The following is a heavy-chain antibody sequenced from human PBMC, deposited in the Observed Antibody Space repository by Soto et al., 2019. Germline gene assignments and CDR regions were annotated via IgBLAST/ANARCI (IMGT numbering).Heavy chain of an antibody. CDR2: IFYSGST. V-gene: IGHV4-39*01. Sequence: QLQLLESGPGLVKASETLSLTCNVSGGSISTSRSYWAWIRQPPGKGLEWLANIFYSGSTYYNPSRASRVTVSVDTSKNEFSLKLRSVTAADTAVYYCARQSTTGDTDLWFDPWGQGTLVTVSS. CDR3: ARQSTTGDTDLWFDP. CDR1: GGSISTSRSY. D-gene: IGHD2-21*01. J-gene: IGHJ5*02.